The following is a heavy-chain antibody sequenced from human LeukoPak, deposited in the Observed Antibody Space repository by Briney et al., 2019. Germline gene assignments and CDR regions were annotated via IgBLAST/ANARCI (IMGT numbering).Heavy chain of an antibody. D-gene: IGHD1-26*01. CDR1: GGSFSGYY. V-gene: IGHV4-34*01. CDR3: ARDPHSGSFGSNY. Sequence: SETLSLTCAVYGGSFSGYYWSWIRQPPGKGLEWIGEINHSGSTNYNPSLKSRVTISVDTSKNQFSLKLSSVTAADTAVYYCARDPHSGSFGSNYWGQGTLVTVSS. J-gene: IGHJ4*02. CDR2: INHSGST.